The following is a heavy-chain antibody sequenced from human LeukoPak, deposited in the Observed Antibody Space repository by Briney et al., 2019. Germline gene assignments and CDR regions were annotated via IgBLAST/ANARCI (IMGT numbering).Heavy chain of an antibody. CDR1: GFTFSSYA. D-gene: IGHD6-19*01. V-gene: IGHV3-23*01. CDR2: ISGSGGST. Sequence: GGSLRLSCAASGFTFSSYAMSWVRQAPGKGLEWVSAISGSGGSTYYADSVKGRFTISRDNSKNTLYLQMNSLRAEDTAVYYCXXXTXDSGXVXRQXLAKRKNWFXPWGQGTXVTVSX. J-gene: IGHJ5*02. CDR3: XXXTXDSGXVXRQXLAKRKNWFXP.